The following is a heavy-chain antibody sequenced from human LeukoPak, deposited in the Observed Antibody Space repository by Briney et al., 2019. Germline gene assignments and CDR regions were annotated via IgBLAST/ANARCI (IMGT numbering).Heavy chain of an antibody. V-gene: IGHV4-59*01. Sequence: SETLSLTCTVSGGSISSYYWSWIRQPPGKGLEWIGYIYYSGSTNYNPSLKSRVTISVDTSKNQFSLTLSSVTAADTAVYYCARGGYYDSSGYYGYWGQGTLVTVSS. CDR1: GGSISSYY. D-gene: IGHD3-22*01. CDR3: ARGGYYDSSGYYGY. CDR2: IYYSGST. J-gene: IGHJ4*02.